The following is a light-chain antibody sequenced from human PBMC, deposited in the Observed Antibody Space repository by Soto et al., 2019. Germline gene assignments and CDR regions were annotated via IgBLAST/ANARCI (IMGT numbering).Light chain of an antibody. V-gene: IGKV3-20*01. J-gene: IGKJ1*01. CDR1: QSVSSSY. CDR2: GAS. CDR3: QQYGRSPRT. Sequence: IVLTQSPVTLSLSPGERATLSCRASQSVSSSYLAWYQQKPGQAPRLLMYGASSRAPGIPDRVSGRGSGTDFTLAFSRLEPEDLVVYYCQQYGRSPRTFGQGTKVDNK.